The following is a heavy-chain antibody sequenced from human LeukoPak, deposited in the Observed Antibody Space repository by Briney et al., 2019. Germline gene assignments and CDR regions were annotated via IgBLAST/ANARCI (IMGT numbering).Heavy chain of an antibody. Sequence: GRSLRLSCAATGFXFSNYAIHWGRQAPGKGLEWVAFISDDGSRQRYADSVKGRFTISRDNSKNTLNLQMNSLRAEDTAVYYCVKDRTGTYTLDYWGQGTLVTVSS. J-gene: IGHJ4*02. CDR3: VKDRTGTYTLDY. D-gene: IGHD3-10*01. CDR2: ISDDGSRQ. V-gene: IGHV3-30-3*01. CDR1: GFXFSNYA.